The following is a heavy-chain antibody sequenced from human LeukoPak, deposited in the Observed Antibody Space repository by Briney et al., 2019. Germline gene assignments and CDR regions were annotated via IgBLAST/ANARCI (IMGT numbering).Heavy chain of an antibody. CDR3: ASMVRGVNDFDY. CDR2: INAGNGNT. Sequence: ASVKVSCKASGYTFTSYAMHWVRQAPGQRREWMGWINAGNGNTKYSQKFQGRVTITRDTSASTAYMELSSLRSEDTAVYYCASMVRGVNDFDYWGQGTLVTVSS. D-gene: IGHD3-10*01. J-gene: IGHJ4*02. CDR1: GYTFTSYA. V-gene: IGHV1-3*01.